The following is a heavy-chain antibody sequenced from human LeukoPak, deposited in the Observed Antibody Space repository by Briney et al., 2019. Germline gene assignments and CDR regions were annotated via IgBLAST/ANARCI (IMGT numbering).Heavy chain of an antibody. CDR1: GFTFSNHY. CDR3: VRGSTDWNGMDV. Sequence: GGSLRLSCAASGFTFSNHYMHWVRKAPGKGLVSVSRIDPNRRYTSYADSVKGRFTISRDNAKNTLYLQMNTLGAEDTALYYCVRGSTDWNGMDVWGQGTTVTVS. J-gene: IGHJ6*02. V-gene: IGHV3-74*01. D-gene: IGHD6-19*01. CDR2: IDPNRRYT.